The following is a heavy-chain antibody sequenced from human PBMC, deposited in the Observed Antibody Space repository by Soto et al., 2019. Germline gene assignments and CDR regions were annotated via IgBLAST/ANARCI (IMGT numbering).Heavy chain of an antibody. D-gene: IGHD3-3*01. CDR1: GFTVSTKY. V-gene: IGHV3-66*01. CDR2: IYSGGST. Sequence: EVQLVVSGGGLVQPGGSLRLSCAASGFTVSTKYMSWVRQAPGKGLEWVSVIYSGGSTFYAESVRGRFTISRDNSKNTVNLQMNSLRAEDTAVYYCARDPWTADYWGQGTLVTVSS. J-gene: IGHJ4*02. CDR3: ARDPWTADY.